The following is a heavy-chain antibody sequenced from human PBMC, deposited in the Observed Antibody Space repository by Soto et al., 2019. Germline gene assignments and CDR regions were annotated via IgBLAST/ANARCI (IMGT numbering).Heavy chain of an antibody. CDR3: ARGERWLQFPWFDP. J-gene: IGHJ5*02. D-gene: IGHD5-12*01. CDR2: IYYSGST. V-gene: IGHV4-59*01. CDR1: GGSISSYY. Sequence: SSETLSLTCTVSGGSISSYYWSWIRQPPGKGLEWIGYIYYSGSTNYNPSLKSRVTISVGTSKNQFSLKLSSVTAADTAVYYCARGERWLQFPWFDPWGQGTLVTVSS.